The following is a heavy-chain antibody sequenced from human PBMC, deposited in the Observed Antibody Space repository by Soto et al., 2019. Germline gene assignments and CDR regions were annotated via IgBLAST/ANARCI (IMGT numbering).Heavy chain of an antibody. CDR2: ISGSGGST. D-gene: IGHD4-17*01. Sequence: GGSLRLSCAASGFTFSSYAMSWVRQAPGKGLEWVSAISGSGGSTYYADSVKGRFTISRDNSKNTLYLQMNSLRAEDTAVYYCAKFAQSVYYYYYYTDVWGKGTTVTVSS. CDR3: AKFAQSVYYYYYYTDV. V-gene: IGHV3-23*01. J-gene: IGHJ6*03. CDR1: GFTFSSYA.